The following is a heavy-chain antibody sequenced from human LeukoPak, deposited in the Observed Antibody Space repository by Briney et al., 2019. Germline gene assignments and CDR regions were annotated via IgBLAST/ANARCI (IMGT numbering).Heavy chain of an antibody. CDR3: VRDSGSSYGYYFLH. CDR1: GFTFNSYG. V-gene: IGHV3-21*01. J-gene: IGHJ1*01. CDR2: ISSSSSHM. D-gene: IGHD1-26*01. Sequence: PGGSLRLSCAASGFTFNSYGMYWVRQAPGKGLEWVSSISSSSSHMFYADSVKGRFSISRDNAKNSLYLQMNSVRAEDTAVYYCVRDSGSSYGYYFLHWGQGTLVTVSS.